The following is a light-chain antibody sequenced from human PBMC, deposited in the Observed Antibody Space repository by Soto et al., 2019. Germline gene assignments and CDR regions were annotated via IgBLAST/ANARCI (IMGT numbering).Light chain of an antibody. J-gene: IGLJ3*02. Sequence: QSVLTQPASVSGSPGQSITISCTGTSSDVGSYNLVPWYQQHPGKAPKLMIYEVSKRASGVSNRFSGSKSGHTASLTISGLQAEDEADYYCCSYAGSSTLFGGGTKLTVL. CDR2: EVS. CDR3: CSYAGSSTL. CDR1: SSDVGSYNL. V-gene: IGLV2-23*02.